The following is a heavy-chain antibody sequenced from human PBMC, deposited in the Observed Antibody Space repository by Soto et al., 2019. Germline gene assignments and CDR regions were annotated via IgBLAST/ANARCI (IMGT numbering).Heavy chain of an antibody. J-gene: IGHJ4*02. D-gene: IGHD4-17*01. CDR1: GGSISSGGYY. CDR3: ARADYGDFFEY. V-gene: IGHV4-31*03. Sequence: SETLSLTCTVSGGSISSGGYYWSWIRQHPGKGLEWIGYIYYSGNTYYNPSLKSRVTISVDTSKNQFSLKLSSVTAADTAVYYCARADYGDFFEYWGQGTLVTVSS. CDR2: IYYSGNT.